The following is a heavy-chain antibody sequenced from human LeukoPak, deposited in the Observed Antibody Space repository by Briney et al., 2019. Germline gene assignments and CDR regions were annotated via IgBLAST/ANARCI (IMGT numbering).Heavy chain of an antibody. CDR1: GFTFSTYT. CDR3: ARVYGGSPREAFDI. J-gene: IGHJ3*02. V-gene: IGHV3-64*01. Sequence: PGGSLRLSCAVSGFTFSTYTMHWVRQAPGKGLEYVSAISSNGDSTYYANSVKGRFTISRDNSKNTLYLQMGSLRTEDMAVYYCARVYGGSPREAFDIWGQGTMVTVSS. D-gene: IGHD2-15*01. CDR2: ISSNGDST.